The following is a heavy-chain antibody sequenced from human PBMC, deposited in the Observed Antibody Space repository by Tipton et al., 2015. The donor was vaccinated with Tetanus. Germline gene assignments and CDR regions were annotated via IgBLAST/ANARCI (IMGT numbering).Heavy chain of an antibody. Sequence: SLRLSCAASGFTFNNYAMSWVRLAPGKGLEWVADISGSGGSPNYAASVKGRFSISRDNAKNSLYLQMNSLTADDTAVYFCASGSSLDYWGQGTLVTVSS. CDR3: ASGSSLDY. V-gene: IGHV3-23*01. CDR2: ISGSGGSP. D-gene: IGHD6-6*01. J-gene: IGHJ4*02. CDR1: GFTFNNYA.